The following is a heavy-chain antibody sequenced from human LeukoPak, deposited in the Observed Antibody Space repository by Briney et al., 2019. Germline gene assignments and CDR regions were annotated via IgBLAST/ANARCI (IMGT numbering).Heavy chain of an antibody. V-gene: IGHV4-59*01. Sequence: SETLSLTCTVSGVSISSYYWSWLRQPPGKGLEWIGYIYYSGSTNYNPSLKSRVTISVDTSKNQSSLKLSSVTAADTAVYYCARGSSIAARQGWFDPWGQGTLVTVSS. D-gene: IGHD6-6*01. CDR2: IYYSGST. CDR3: ARGSSIAARQGWFDP. CDR1: GVSISSYY. J-gene: IGHJ5*02.